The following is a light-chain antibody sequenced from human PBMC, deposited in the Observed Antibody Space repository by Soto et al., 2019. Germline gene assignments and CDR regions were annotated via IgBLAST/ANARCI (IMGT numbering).Light chain of an antibody. CDR1: QSVSSSY. CDR3: QQYGSSPPEYT. Sequence: EIVLTQSPGTLSLSPGERATLSCRASQSVSSSYLAWYQQKPGQAPRLLIYGASSRATGIPDRFSGSGSGTDFTLTISRLEPEDFAVHYCQQYGSSPPEYTFGQRTKLEIK. CDR2: GAS. J-gene: IGKJ2*01. V-gene: IGKV3-20*01.